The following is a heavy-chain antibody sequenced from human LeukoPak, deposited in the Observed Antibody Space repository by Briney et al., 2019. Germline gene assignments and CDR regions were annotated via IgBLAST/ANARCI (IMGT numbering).Heavy chain of an antibody. CDR2: IYHSGST. CDR3: APLSPGSGYFDY. CDR1: GGSISSSNW. D-gene: IGHD3-3*01. V-gene: IGHV4-4*02. J-gene: IGHJ4*02. Sequence: SGTLSLACAVSGGSISSSNWWSWVRQPPGKGLEWIGEIYHSGSTNYNPSLKSRVTISVDKSKNQFSLKLSSVTAADTAVYYCAPLSPGSGYFDYWGQGTLVTVSS.